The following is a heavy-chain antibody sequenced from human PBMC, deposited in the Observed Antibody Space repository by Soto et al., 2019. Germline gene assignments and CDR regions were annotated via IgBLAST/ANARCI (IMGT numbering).Heavy chain of an antibody. D-gene: IGHD3-3*01. V-gene: IGHV4-34*02. J-gene: IGHJ5*02. Sequence: QVHLQQWGAGLLKPSETLSLTCAVYGGSVNGYYWNWLRQPPGEGLEWIGEINHTGGTHYNPSLKSRVPMSVDTSKNQFSLGLSSVTAAVTAIYYCATRITVFGLLVPPFDPWGQGTQVTVSS. CDR1: GGSVNGYY. CDR3: ATRITVFGLLVPPFDP. CDR2: INHTGGT.